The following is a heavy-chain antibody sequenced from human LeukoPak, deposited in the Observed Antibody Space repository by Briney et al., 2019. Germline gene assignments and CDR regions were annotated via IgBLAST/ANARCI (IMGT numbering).Heavy chain of an antibody. CDR2: ISGSGGST. D-gene: IGHD6-19*01. Sequence: GGSLRLSCAASGFTFSSYAMSWVRQAPGKGLEWVSAISGSGGSTYYADSVKGRFTISRDNSKNTLYLQMNSLRAEDTAVYYCSRRPAVAVSTTHYFDYWGQGTLVTVSS. V-gene: IGHV3-23*01. CDR1: GFTFSSYA. CDR3: SRRPAVAVSTTHYFDY. J-gene: IGHJ4*02.